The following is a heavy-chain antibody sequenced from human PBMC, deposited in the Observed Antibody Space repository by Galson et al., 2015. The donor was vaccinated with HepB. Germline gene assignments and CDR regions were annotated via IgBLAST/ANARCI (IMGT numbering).Heavy chain of an antibody. CDR1: GYSFTSYW. J-gene: IGHJ4*02. Sequence: QSGAEVKKPGESLKISCKASGYSFTSYWIGWVRQMPGKGLEWMGITYPGDSDTKYSPSFQGQVTISADKYISTAYLQWYSLKASDTAMYFCARQSSAYYFEAFDSWGQGTLVTVSS. CDR2: TYPGDSDT. V-gene: IGHV5-51*01. CDR3: ARQSSAYYFEAFDS. D-gene: IGHD3-22*01.